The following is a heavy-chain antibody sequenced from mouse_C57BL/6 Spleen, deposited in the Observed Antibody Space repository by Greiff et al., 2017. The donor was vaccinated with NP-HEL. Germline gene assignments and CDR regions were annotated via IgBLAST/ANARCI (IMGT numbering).Heavy chain of an antibody. CDR2: ISDGGSYT. J-gene: IGHJ3*01. V-gene: IGHV5-4*01. Sequence: EVQGVESGGGLVKPGGSLKLSCAASGFTFSSYAMSWVRQTPETRLEWVATISDGGSYTYYPDNVQGRFPISRDNAKNNLYLQMSHLKSEDTAMYYCARDGDYYSNAWGAYGGQGTLVTVSA. CDR3: ARDGDYYSNAWGAY. CDR1: GFTFSSYA. D-gene: IGHD2-5*01.